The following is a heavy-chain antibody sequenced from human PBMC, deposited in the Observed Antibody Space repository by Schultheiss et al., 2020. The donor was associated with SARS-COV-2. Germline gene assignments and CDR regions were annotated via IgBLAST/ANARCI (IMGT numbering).Heavy chain of an antibody. CDR1: GFTFDDYA. V-gene: IGHV3-9*01. CDR2: ISWNSGSI. Sequence: GGSLRLSCAASGFTFDDYAMHWVRQAPGKGLEWVSGISWNSGSIGYADSVKGRFTISRDNAKNSLYLQMNSLGAEDTAVYHCARSGGGSWPEFDYWGQGSLVTVSS. CDR3: ARSGGGSWPEFDY. J-gene: IGHJ4*02. D-gene: IGHD2-15*01.